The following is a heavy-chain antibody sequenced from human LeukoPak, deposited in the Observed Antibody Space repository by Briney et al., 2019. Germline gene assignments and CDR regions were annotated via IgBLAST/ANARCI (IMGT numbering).Heavy chain of an antibody. J-gene: IGHJ4*02. CDR3: TTLSNDVHY. CDR2: MKSNPDGGTS. V-gene: IGHV3-15*01. CDR1: GFTFHNAW. Sequence: GGSLRLSCAASGFTFHNAWMTWVRQAPGKGLKWVGRMKSNPDGGTSDYAAPVKGRFTISRDDSKNTLSLHMNSLRAGDTAVYYCTTLSNDVHYWGQGTLVTVS. D-gene: IGHD4-11*01.